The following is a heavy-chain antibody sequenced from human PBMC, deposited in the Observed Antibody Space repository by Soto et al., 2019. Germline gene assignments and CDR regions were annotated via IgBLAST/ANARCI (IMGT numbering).Heavy chain of an antibody. CDR3: AADATAWQQMVPSDY. J-gene: IGHJ4*02. V-gene: IGHV1-58*01. CDR2: IAVGSGYT. Sequence: GASVKVSCKASGFTFTSSAFQWVRQARGQGLEWMGWIAVGSGYTNYAQRFQDRVTLTRDMSTATTYMELSRLTSEDTAIYYCAADATAWQQMVPSDYWGQGTLVTVSS. D-gene: IGHD2-8*01. CDR1: GFTFTSSA.